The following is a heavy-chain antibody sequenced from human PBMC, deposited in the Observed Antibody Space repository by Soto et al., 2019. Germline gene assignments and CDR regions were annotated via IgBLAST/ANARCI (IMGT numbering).Heavy chain of an antibody. Sequence: EVQLVESGGGLVKPGGSLRLSCAASAFSSTNAWMTWVRQAPGKGLEWIGRIKSKNDGGTTDYAAPVKGRFAISRDDSKNTLYLQMNSLKADDTAVYYCTNGSGPWAGRGMNVWGQGTRVIVSS. D-gene: IGHD3-10*01. J-gene: IGHJ6*02. CDR1: AFSSTNAW. CDR2: IKSKNDGGTT. V-gene: IGHV3-15*01. CDR3: TNGSGPWAGRGMNV.